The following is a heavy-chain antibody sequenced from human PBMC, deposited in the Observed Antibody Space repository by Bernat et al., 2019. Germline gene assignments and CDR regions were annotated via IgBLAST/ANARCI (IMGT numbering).Heavy chain of an antibody. CDR1: GYSISSGYY. Sequence: QVQLQESGPGLVKPSETLSLTCAVSGYSISSGYYWGWIRQPPGKGLEWIGSIYHSGSTYYNPSLKSRVTISVDTSKNQFSLKLSSVTAADTAVYYCARGNPYHPPRDHLFGPWGQGTLVTVSS. V-gene: IGHV4-38-2*01. J-gene: IGHJ5*02. CDR2: IYHSGST. CDR3: ARGNPYHPPRDHLFGP. D-gene: IGHD1-14*01.